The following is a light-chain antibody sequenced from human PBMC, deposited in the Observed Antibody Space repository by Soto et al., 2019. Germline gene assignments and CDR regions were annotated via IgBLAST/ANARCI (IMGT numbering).Light chain of an antibody. V-gene: IGKV3-15*01. CDR2: GAS. Sequence: VMAQSRAARSLNPRKSAAQCWRVSQSVSSNLAWYQQKPGQAPRLLISGASTRATCIPARFSGSGSGAQFTLTICSLEPVDCAVYYCQQRSTWPPITCAEGTRLEI. CDR1: QSVSSN. CDR3: QQRSTWPPIT. J-gene: IGKJ5*01.